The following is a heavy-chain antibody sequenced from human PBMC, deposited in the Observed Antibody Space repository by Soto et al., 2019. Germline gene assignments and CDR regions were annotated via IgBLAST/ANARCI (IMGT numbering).Heavy chain of an antibody. V-gene: IGHV4-30-4*08. CDR2: IYYSGSI. D-gene: IGHD2-21*02. CDR3: AREDDGGDRDYYGLDV. CDR1: GGSISSDIYH. Sequence: QVHLQQSGPGLVWPSQTLSLTCTVSGGSISSDIYHWTWIRQSPGKGLEWIGYIYYSGSIFYNPSFKSRVTISVDTSKNQFSLQLSSVTAADTAVYFCAREDDGGDRDYYGLDVWGQGTTVTVSS. J-gene: IGHJ6*02.